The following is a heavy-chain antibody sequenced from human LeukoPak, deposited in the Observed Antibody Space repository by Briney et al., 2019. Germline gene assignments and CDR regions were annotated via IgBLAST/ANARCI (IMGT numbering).Heavy chain of an antibody. V-gene: IGHV3-48*03. D-gene: IGHD4-23*01. Sequence: GGSLRLSCAPSGLTFTRHDMHWPRQAPGKRLEWLAYISYAGNTLYYADSVKGRFTISRDNAKNSLSLQMNNLSVNDTAGYNCARGRRWVPEFPITYFFDSWGHGSPVTVAS. J-gene: IGHJ4*01. CDR2: ISYAGNTL. CDR3: ARGRRWVPEFPITYFFDS. CDR1: GLTFTRHD.